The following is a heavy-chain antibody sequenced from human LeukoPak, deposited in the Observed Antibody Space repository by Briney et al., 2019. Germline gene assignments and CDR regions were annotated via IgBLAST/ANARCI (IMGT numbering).Heavy chain of an antibody. CDR3: TRGNSPKTSGAFDI. D-gene: IGHD3-10*01. CDR2: IRNKARSYTT. J-gene: IGHJ3*02. Sequence: GGSLRLSCAASGFTFSDHYMDWVRQAPGKGLEWVGRIRNKARSYTTEYAASVKGRFTISRDDSRNSLYLQMNSLKTEDTAVYYCTRGNSPKTSGAFDIWGQGTIVTVSS. V-gene: IGHV3-72*01. CDR1: GFTFSDHY.